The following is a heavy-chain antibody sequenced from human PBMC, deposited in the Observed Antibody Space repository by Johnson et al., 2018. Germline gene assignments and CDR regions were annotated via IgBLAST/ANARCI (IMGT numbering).Heavy chain of an antibody. J-gene: IGHJ1*01. CDR1: GFTFDDYG. CDR2: ISWNSGSI. D-gene: IGHD5-18*01. CDR3: AKGSLPAMVPEAFGI. V-gene: IGHV3-9*01. Sequence: VQLVESGGGLVQPGRSLRLSCAASGFTFDDYGMHWVRQTPGKGLEWVSSISWNSGSIGYVDSVKGRFTISRDNAKKSLYLQMNSLRTEDTALDYWAKGSLPAMVPEAFGIWGQGTLVTVSS.